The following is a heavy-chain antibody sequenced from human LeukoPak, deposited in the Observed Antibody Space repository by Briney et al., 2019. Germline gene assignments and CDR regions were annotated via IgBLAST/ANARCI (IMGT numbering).Heavy chain of an antibody. CDR1: GFTFSSYV. CDR2: ISGSGETT. Sequence: PGGSLRLSCAASGFTFSSYVMNWVRQAPGKGLEWVSAISGSGETTFYAGSGKGRFTISRDNSKNTLYLQMNSLRAEDTAVYYCARGRHSGYDSSGYQYFQHWGQGTLVTVSS. CDR3: ARGRHSGYDSSGYQYFQH. J-gene: IGHJ1*01. V-gene: IGHV3-23*01. D-gene: IGHD3-22*01.